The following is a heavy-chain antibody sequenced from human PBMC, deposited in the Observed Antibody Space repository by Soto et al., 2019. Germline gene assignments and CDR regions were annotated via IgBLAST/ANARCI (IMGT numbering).Heavy chain of an antibody. Sequence: GASVKVSCKASGGTFSSYAISWVRQAPGQGLEWMGGIIPIFGTANYAQKFQGRVTITADESTSTAYMELSSLRSEDTAVYYCARPTRFYYDSSGQSAWFDPWGPGTLVTVFS. D-gene: IGHD3-22*01. CDR2: IIPIFGTA. CDR3: ARPTRFYYDSSGQSAWFDP. J-gene: IGHJ5*02. V-gene: IGHV1-69*13. CDR1: GGTFSSYA.